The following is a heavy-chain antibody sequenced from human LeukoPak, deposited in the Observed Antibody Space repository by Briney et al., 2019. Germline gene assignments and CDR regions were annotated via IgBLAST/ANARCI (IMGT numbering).Heavy chain of an antibody. CDR3: ARDPRRRNFDL. Sequence: PGGSLRLSCTASGFTFSTYWMSWVRQVPGKGLEWVANIKQDGNKKYYVDSVKGRFTISRDNAKNSLYLQMNSLRAEDTAVYYCARDPRRRNFDLWGRGTLVTVSS. CDR2: IKQDGNKK. CDR1: GFTFSTYW. J-gene: IGHJ2*01. V-gene: IGHV3-7*03.